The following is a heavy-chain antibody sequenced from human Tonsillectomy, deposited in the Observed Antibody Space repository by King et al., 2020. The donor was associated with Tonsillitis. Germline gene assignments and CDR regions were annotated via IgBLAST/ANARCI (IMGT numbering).Heavy chain of an antibody. V-gene: IGHV3-7*03. Sequence: EVQLVESGGDLVQPGGSLRLSCAASGFTFSNYWMTWARQAPGKGLEWGARIKPDGGAKNYVDSVKGRFTISRDNAKNSLYLQMDSLRADDTAVYFCAGDLGHWGNGACNWGQGTLVTVSS. CDR1: GFTFSNYW. CDR3: AGDLGHWGNGACN. CDR2: IKPDGGAK. J-gene: IGHJ4*02. D-gene: IGHD3-16*01.